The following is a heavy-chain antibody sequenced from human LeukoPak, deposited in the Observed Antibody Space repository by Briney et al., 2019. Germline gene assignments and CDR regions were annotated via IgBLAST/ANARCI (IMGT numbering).Heavy chain of an antibody. J-gene: IGHJ4*02. CDR3: ARDGYDLNTPMVSTIFDY. D-gene: IGHD5-18*01. CDR2: ISYDGSNK. Sequence: PGGSLRLSCASSGFTFSSYAMHWVRQAPGKGLEWVAVISYDGSNKYYADSVKGRFTISRDNSKNTLYLQMNSLRAEDTAVYYCARDGYDLNTPMVSTIFDYWGQGTLVTVPS. V-gene: IGHV3-30-3*01. CDR1: GFTFSSYA.